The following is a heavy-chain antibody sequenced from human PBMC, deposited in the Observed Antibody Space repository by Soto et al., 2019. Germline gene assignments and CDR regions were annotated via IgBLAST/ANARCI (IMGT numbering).Heavy chain of an antibody. CDR3: AKDRTVLRFLEWFEPSFTY. Sequence: EVQLLESGGGLVQPGGSLRLSCAASGFTFSSYAMSWVRQAPGKGLEWVSAISGSGGSTYYADSVKGRFTSSRDNSKNTLYLQMNSLSAEDTAVYYCAKDRTVLRFLEWFEPSFTYWGQGTLVTVSS. CDR2: ISGSGGST. V-gene: IGHV3-23*01. J-gene: IGHJ4*02. CDR1: GFTFSSYA. D-gene: IGHD3-3*01.